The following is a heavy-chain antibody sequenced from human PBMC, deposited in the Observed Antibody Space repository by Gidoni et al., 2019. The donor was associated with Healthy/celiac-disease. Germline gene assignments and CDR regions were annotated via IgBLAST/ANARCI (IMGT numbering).Heavy chain of an antibody. V-gene: IGHV3-66*02. CDR1: GFTCSSNY. CDR3: ARVPRTYWYFDL. J-gene: IGHJ2*01. CDR2: IHSGGST. Sequence: EVQLVESGGGLVQPGGSLRLSCAAAGFTCSSNYMSWVRQAPGKGLGWVSLIHSGGSTYYSDSVKGRFTISRDNSKNTLYLQMNSLRPEDTAVYYCARVPRTYWYFDLWGRGTLVTVSS.